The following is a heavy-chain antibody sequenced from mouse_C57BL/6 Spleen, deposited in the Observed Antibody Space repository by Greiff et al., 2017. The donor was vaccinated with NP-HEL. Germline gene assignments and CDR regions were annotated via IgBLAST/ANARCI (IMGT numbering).Heavy chain of an antibody. CDR3: AREGIRVVARYVDV. V-gene: IGHV1-4*01. Sequence: VQLQQSGAELARPGASVKMSCKASGYTFTSYTMHWVKQRPGQGLEWIGYINPSSGYTKYNQKFKDKATLTADKSSRTAYMQLSSLTYEDSAVYYSAREGIRVVARYVDVWGTGTTVTVSS. CDR1: GYTFTSYT. CDR2: INPSSGYT. J-gene: IGHJ1*03. D-gene: IGHD1-1*01.